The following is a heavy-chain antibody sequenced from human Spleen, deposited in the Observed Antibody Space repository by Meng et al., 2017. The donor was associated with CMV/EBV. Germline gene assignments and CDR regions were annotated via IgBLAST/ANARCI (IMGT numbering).Heavy chain of an antibody. V-gene: IGHV2-5*02. J-gene: IGHJ4*02. D-gene: IGHD3-22*01. CDR1: GFSLSTSGVG. CDR2: IYWDDDK. Sequence: QITLRESGRALVNPTHALTLTCTFSGFSLSTSGVGVGWIRQPPGKALEWLALIYWDDDKRYSPSLKSRLTITKDTSKNQVVLTMTNMDPVDTATYYCAHTLYYYDSSGYYHYWGQGTLVTVSS. CDR3: AHTLYYYDSSGYYHY.